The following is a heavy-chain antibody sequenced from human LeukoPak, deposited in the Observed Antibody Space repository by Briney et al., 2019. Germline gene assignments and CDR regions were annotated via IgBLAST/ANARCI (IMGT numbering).Heavy chain of an antibody. Sequence: GGSLRLSCAASGFTFSSYWMSWVRQAPGKGLEWVATIKQDGSGKYYVDSVKGRFTISRDNAKNSLYLQMSSLRAEDTALYYCASAAFGSGWADYWGQGTLVTVSS. V-gene: IGHV3-7*03. D-gene: IGHD6-25*01. CDR1: GFTFSSYW. J-gene: IGHJ4*02. CDR2: IKQDGSGK. CDR3: ASAAFGSGWADY.